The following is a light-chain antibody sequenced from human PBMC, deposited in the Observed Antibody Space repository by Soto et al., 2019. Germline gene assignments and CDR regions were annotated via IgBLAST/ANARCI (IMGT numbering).Light chain of an antibody. CDR2: GAS. CDR3: QQYNSWPVT. CDR1: QSISSN. J-gene: IGKJ5*01. Sequence: EIVMTQSPATLSVSPGERATLSCRASQSISSNVIWHQQKPGQPPRLLIYGASTRATGIPARFGGSGSGTEFTLTISSLQSDDSAVYYCQQYNSWPVTFGQGTRLEIK. V-gene: IGKV3-15*01.